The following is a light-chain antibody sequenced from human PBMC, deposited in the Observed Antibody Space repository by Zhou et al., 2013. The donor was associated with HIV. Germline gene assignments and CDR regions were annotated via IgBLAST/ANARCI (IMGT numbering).Light chain of an antibody. CDR1: QGISSN. V-gene: IGKV3D-15*01. CDR3: QQRSTWPPKYT. CDR2: GAS. J-gene: IGKJ2*01. Sequence: IVMTQSPATLSVSPGERATLSCRASQGISSNLAWYQQKPGQAPRLLIHGASTRATGIPARFSGSGSGADFTLTISSLEPEDFAVYYCQQRSTWPPKYTFGQGTKLEI.